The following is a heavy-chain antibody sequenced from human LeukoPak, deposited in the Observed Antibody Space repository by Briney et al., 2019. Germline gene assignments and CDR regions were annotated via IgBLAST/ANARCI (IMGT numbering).Heavy chain of an antibody. CDR1: GYTFTSYD. CDR3: ARLGYCSSTSCYFYSDYYYGMDV. D-gene: IGHD2-2*01. V-gene: IGHV1-8*01. CDR2: MNPNSGNT. J-gene: IGHJ6*02. Sequence: ASVKVSCTASGYTFTSYDINWVRQAPGQGLEWMGWMNPNSGNTVYAQKFQGRVTMTRNTSISTAYMELSSLRSEDTAVYYCARLGYCSSTSCYFYSDYYYGMDVWGQGTTVTVSS.